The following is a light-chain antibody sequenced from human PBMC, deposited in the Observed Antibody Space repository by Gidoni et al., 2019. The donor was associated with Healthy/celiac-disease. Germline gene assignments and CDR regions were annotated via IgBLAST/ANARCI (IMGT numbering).Light chain of an antibody. CDR1: QSISSY. CDR2: AAS. Sequence: DIQRTQSPSSLSASVGDRVTITCRASQSISSYLNWYQQKPGKAPKLLIYAASSLQSGVPSRFSGSGSGTDFTLTISSLQPEDFATYYCQQSYNTPLAFXGXTKVEIK. CDR3: QQSYNTPLA. V-gene: IGKV1-39*01. J-gene: IGKJ4*01.